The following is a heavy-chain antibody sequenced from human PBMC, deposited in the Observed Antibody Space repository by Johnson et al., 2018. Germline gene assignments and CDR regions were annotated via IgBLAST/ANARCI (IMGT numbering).Heavy chain of an antibody. CDR1: EFTFSSYG. CDR3: AKGDPAPMIVVVSAAFDM. V-gene: IGHV3-30*18. J-gene: IGHJ3*02. D-gene: IGHD3-22*01. Sequence: QVQLVQSGGGVVQPGRSLRLSCAASEFTFSSYGMHWVRQAPGKGLEWVAVISYDGRNKYYADSVKGRFTISRDNSKNPVYLQMNSLRAEDTAVYYCAKGDPAPMIVVVSAAFDMWGQGTMVTVSS. CDR2: ISYDGRNK.